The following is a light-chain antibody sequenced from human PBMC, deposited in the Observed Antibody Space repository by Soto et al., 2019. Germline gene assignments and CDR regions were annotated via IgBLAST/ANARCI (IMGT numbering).Light chain of an antibody. Sequence: AIRMTQSPSSLSASTGDRVTITCRASQGISSYLAWCQQKPGKAPKLLIYASSTLQSGVRSRFSGSGSRTDFTLTISCLQSEDFATYYCQQYYSYPWTFGQGTKVEIK. CDR2: ASS. CDR1: QGISSY. V-gene: IGKV1-8*01. CDR3: QQYYSYPWT. J-gene: IGKJ1*01.